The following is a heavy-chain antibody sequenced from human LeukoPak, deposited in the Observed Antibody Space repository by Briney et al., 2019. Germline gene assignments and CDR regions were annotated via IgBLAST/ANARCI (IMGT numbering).Heavy chain of an antibody. CDR3: ARVASVEMAIDY. J-gene: IGHJ4*02. CDR1: GGSISSHY. CDR2: IYYSGST. D-gene: IGHD5-24*01. Sequence: SETLSLTCTVSGGSISSHYWSWIRQPPGKGLEWMGYIYYSGSTNYNPSLKSRVTISVDTSKNQFSLKLSSVTAADTAVYYCARVASVEMAIDYWGQGTLVIVSS. V-gene: IGHV4-59*11.